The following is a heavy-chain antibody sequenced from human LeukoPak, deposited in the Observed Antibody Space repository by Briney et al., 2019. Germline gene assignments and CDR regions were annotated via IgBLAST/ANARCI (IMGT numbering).Heavy chain of an antibody. Sequence: SETLSLTCTVSGGSISSYYWSWIRQPPGKGLEWIGYIYYSGSTNYNPSLKSRVTISVDTSKNQFSLKLSSVTAADTAVYYCAREEPSEYCSGASCYFPPAFDIWGQGTMVTVSS. CDR3: AREEPSEYCSGASCYFPPAFDI. D-gene: IGHD2-15*01. J-gene: IGHJ3*02. CDR1: GGSISSYY. V-gene: IGHV4-59*01. CDR2: IYYSGST.